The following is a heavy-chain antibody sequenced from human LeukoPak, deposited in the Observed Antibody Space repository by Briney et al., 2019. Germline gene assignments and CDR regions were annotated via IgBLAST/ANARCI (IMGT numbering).Heavy chain of an antibody. CDR1: GFTVSSNY. D-gene: IGHD6-13*01. V-gene: IGHV3-66*01. Sequence: PGGSLRLSCAASGFTVSSNYMSWVRQAPGKGLEWVSVIYSGGSTYYADSVKGRFTISRDNSKNTLYLQMNSLRAEDTAVYYCARGLIAAAGTEGAFDIWGQGTMVTVSS. CDR3: ARGLIAAAGTEGAFDI. J-gene: IGHJ3*02. CDR2: IYSGGST.